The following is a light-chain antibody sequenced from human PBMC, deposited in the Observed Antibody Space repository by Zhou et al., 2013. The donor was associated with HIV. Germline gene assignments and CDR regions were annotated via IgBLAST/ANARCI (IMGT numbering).Light chain of an antibody. V-gene: IGKV1-5*03. CDR2: QAS. CDR3: QQYNTYRT. J-gene: IGKJ1*01. CDR1: QSISSW. Sequence: DIQMTQSPSTLSASVGDRVTITCRASQSISSWLAWYQQKPGKVPKLLIHQASSLESGVPSRFSGSGSGTEFTLTISSLQPDDFATYYCQQYNTYRTFGQGTKVEIK.